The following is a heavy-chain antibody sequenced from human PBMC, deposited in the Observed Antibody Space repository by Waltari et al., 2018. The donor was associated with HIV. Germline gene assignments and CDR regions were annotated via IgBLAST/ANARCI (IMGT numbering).Heavy chain of an antibody. J-gene: IGHJ4*02. CDR1: GGSISSSSHY. D-gene: IGHD2-8*01. Sequence: QLQLQESGPGLVKPSETLSLTCTVSGGSISSSSHYWGWIRQPPGKGLEWIGSIYYSGSTYYNPSLKSRVTISVDTSKNQFSLKLSSVTAADTAVYYCARHPRTNLDYGDYWGQGTLVTVSS. CDR3: ARHPRTNLDYGDY. CDR2: IYYSGST. V-gene: IGHV4-39*01.